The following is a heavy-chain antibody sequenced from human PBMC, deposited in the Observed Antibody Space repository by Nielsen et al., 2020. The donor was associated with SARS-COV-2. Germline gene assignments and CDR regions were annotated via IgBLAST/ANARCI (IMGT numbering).Heavy chain of an antibody. CDR3: AREGSVAGFNYYGMDV. D-gene: IGHD6-19*01. Sequence: GSLRLSCTVSGGSITSHSWWSWVRQPPGRGLQWIGHVFHGGSTTYSPSLMGRVTMSTDKSNNQFSLKLTSVSAADTAVYYCAREGSVAGFNYYGMDVWGQGTTVTVSS. CDR1: GGSITSHSW. J-gene: IGHJ6*02. V-gene: IGHV4-4*02. CDR2: VFHGGST.